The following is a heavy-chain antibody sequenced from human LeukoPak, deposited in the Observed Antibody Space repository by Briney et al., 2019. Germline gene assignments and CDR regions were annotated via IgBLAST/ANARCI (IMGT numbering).Heavy chain of an antibody. Sequence: GGSLRLSCAAPGFTFSSYDMSWVRQAPGKGLEWVSVISGSGGNTHYADSVKGRFTISRDNSKNTLYLQMNSLRAEDTAVYYCARYMITFGGVIVASLDYWGQGTLVTVSP. V-gene: IGHV3-23*01. CDR1: GFTFSSYD. D-gene: IGHD3-16*02. CDR2: ISGSGGNT. CDR3: ARYMITFGGVIVASLDY. J-gene: IGHJ4*02.